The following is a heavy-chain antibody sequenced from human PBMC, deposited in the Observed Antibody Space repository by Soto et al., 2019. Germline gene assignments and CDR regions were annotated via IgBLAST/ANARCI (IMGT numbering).Heavy chain of an antibody. CDR2: INWNGGST. Sequence: PGGSLRLSCAASGFTFDDYGMSWVRQAPGKGLEWVSGINWNGGSTGYADSVKGRFTISRDNAKNSLYLQMNSLRAEDTALYHCARGGGSGYAFDIWGQGTMVTVSS. CDR3: ARGGGSGYAFDI. V-gene: IGHV3-20*01. J-gene: IGHJ3*02. CDR1: GFTFDDYG. D-gene: IGHD6-19*01.